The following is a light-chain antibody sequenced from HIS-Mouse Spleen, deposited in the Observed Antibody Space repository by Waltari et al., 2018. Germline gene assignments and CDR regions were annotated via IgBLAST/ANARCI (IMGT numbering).Light chain of an antibody. CDR3: CSYAGSYTVV. CDR1: SSDVGGYNY. V-gene: IGLV2-11*01. Sequence: QSALTQPRSVSGSPGQSVTISCTGPSSDVGGYNYVPWYQQPPGKAPKLMIYDVSKRPSGVPDRFSGSKSGNTASLTISGLQAEDEADYYCCSYAGSYTVVFGGGTKLTVL. J-gene: IGLJ2*01. CDR2: DVS.